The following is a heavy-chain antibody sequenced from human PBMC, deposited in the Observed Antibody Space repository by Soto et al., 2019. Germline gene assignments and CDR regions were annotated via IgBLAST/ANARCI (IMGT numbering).Heavy chain of an antibody. V-gene: IGHV3-30*18. D-gene: IGHD3-3*01. CDR1: GFTFSNFG. CDR3: AKADFWNGRGDYYYYGMDV. J-gene: IGHJ6*02. CDR2: TSYDGSNE. Sequence: QVQLVESGGGVVQPGRSLRLSCAASGFTFSNFGIHWVRQAPGKGLEWVAVTSYDGSNEYYANSVKGRFTISRENSKNTLYLQMNSLRPEDTAVYYCAKADFWNGRGDYYYYGMDVWGQGTTVTVSS.